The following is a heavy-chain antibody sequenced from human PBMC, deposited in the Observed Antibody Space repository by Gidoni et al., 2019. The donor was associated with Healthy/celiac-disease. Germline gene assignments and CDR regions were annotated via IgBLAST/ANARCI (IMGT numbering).Heavy chain of an antibody. CDR1: GFTFSSYS. V-gene: IGHV3-21*01. Sequence: EVQLVESGGGLVKPGGSLRLSCAASGFTFSSYSMNGVRQAPGKGLEWVSSISSSSSYIYYADSVKGRFTISRDNAKNSLYLQMNSLRAEDTAVYYCARVRAAGNLGDAFDIWGQGTMVTVSS. CDR2: ISSSSSYI. D-gene: IGHD6-13*01. J-gene: IGHJ3*02. CDR3: ARVRAAGNLGDAFDI.